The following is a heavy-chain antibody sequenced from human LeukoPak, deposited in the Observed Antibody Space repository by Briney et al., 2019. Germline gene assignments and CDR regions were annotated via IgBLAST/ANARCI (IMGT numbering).Heavy chain of an antibody. CDR2: IYYSGST. Sequence: SETLSLTCTVSGGSISSYYWSWIRQPPGKGLEWIGYIYYSGSTYYNPSLKSRVTISVDTSKNQFSLKLSSVTAADTAVYYCARGGGYYGSGSYGSYWGQGTLVTVSS. V-gene: IGHV4-59*06. D-gene: IGHD3-10*01. CDR3: ARGGGYYGSGSYGSY. J-gene: IGHJ4*02. CDR1: GGSISSYY.